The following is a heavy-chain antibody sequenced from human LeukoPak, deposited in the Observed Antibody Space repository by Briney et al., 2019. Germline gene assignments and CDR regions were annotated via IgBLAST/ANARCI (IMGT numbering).Heavy chain of an antibody. CDR3: ARVGFCTSNKCYSYYYYGMDV. V-gene: IGHV4-30-4*08. J-gene: IGHJ6*02. CDR1: GGSLSSGDYY. Sequence: PSETLSLTCTVSGGSLSSGDYYWSWIRQPPGKGLEWIGYIYYSGSTYYNPSLKSRVTISVDKSKNQFSLELSSVTAADTAVYYCARVGFCTSNKCYSYYYYGMDVWGQGTTVTVSS. D-gene: IGHD2-2*02. CDR2: IYYSGST.